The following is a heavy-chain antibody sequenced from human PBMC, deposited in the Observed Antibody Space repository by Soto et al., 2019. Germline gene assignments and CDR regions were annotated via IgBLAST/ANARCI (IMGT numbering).Heavy chain of an antibody. J-gene: IGHJ3*02. V-gene: IGHV3-23*01. CDR3: AKVRRDIVVVPAAEGIAAAGTRFFIGAFDI. CDR1: GFTFSSYA. D-gene: IGHD2-2*01. Sequence: EVQLLESGGGLVQPGGSLRLSCAASGFTFSSYAMSWVRQAPGKGLEWVSAISGSGGSTYYADYVKGRFTISRDNSKNTLYLQMNSLRAEDTAVYYCAKVRRDIVVVPAAEGIAAAGTRFFIGAFDIWGQGTMVTVSS. CDR2: ISGSGGST.